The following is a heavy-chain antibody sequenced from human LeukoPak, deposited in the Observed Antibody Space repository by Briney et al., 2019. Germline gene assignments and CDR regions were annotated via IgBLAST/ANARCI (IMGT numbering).Heavy chain of an antibody. J-gene: IGHJ4*02. CDR3: ARATGPVDF. V-gene: IGHV3-48*04. CDR1: GFTFSSYS. D-gene: IGHD3-9*01. Sequence: GGSLRLSCAASGFTFSSYSMQWVRQARGKGLEWISYISRSSSTIYYADSVKGRFTISRDNAKNSLYLQMNSLRADDTAVYYCARATGPVDFWGQGMLVAVSS. CDR2: ISRSSSTI.